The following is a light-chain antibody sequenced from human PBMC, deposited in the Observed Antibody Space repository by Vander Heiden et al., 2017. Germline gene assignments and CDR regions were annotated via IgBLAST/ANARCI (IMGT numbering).Light chain of an antibody. CDR1: QSLLYRSNNKNY. V-gene: IGKV4-1*01. Sequence: DIVMTQSPDSLTVSLGERATINCKSSQSLLYRSNNKNYLAWYQQKPGQPPKLLIYWASARESGVPDRFSGSGSGTDFTLTISSPQAEDVAVYYCQQYYSTLLTFGGGTKVEI. CDR3: QQYYSTLLT. CDR2: WAS. J-gene: IGKJ4*01.